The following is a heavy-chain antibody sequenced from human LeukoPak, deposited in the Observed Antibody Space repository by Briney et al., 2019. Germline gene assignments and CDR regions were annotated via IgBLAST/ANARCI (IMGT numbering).Heavy chain of an antibody. CDR2: IYYSGST. V-gene: IGHV4-59*01. D-gene: IGHD6-6*01. Sequence: KPSETLSLTCTVSGVSMSSYYWSWIRQPPGKGLEWIGYIYYSGSTNYNPSLKSRFTISVDTSKNQFSLKLSSVTAADTAVYYCARRRAPTQYSSFAFDFWGQGTMVTVSS. CDR3: ARRRAPTQYSSFAFDF. CDR1: GVSMSSYY. J-gene: IGHJ3*01.